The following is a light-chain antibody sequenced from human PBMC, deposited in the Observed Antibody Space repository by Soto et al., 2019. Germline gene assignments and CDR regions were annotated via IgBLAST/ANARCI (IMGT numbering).Light chain of an antibody. J-gene: IGKJ4*01. Sequence: EIVLTQSPGTLSLSPGERATLSCRASQSVSSSYLAWYQQKPGQAPRLLIYGASSRATGIPDRFSGSGSGTDFTLTISRLEPEHFAVYYCQHQATFGGGTKVDIK. CDR1: QSVSSSY. CDR3: QHQAT. CDR2: GAS. V-gene: IGKV3-20*01.